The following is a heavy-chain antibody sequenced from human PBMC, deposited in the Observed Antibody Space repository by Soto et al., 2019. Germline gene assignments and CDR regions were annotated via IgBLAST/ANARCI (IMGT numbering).Heavy chain of an antibody. Sequence: ASVKVSCKASGYTFTSYYMHWVRQAPGQGLEWMGIINPSGGSTSYAQKFQGRVTMTRDTSTSTVYMELSSLRSEDTAVYYCALSITMVRGAAYLDYWGQGTLVTVSS. CDR1: GYTFTSYY. J-gene: IGHJ4*02. V-gene: IGHV1-46*03. CDR3: ALSITMVRGAAYLDY. D-gene: IGHD3-10*01. CDR2: INPSGGST.